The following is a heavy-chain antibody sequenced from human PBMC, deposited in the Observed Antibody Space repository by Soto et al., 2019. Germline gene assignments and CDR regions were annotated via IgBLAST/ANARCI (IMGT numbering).Heavy chain of an antibody. V-gene: IGHV4-30-2*01. CDR1: GGSISSGGYS. D-gene: IGHD3-22*01. CDR2: IYHSGST. Sequence: SETLSLTCAVSGGSISSGGYSWSWIRQPPGKGLEWIGYIYHSGSTYYNPSLKSRVTISVDRSKNQSSLKLSSVTAADTAVYYCARGGKYYYDSSGYPPGYGMDVWGQGTTVTVS. J-gene: IGHJ6*02. CDR3: ARGGKYYYDSSGYPPGYGMDV.